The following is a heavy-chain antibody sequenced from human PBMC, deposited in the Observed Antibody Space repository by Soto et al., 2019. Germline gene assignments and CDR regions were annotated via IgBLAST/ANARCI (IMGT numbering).Heavy chain of an antibody. Sequence: QVQLVQSGAEVKNPGASVKVSCKASGYTFTRYGIGWARQAPGQGLEWMGWINTYNGNTNYAQNVQGRVTLTTDTSTSTAYMELRSLRSNDTAIYYCAMVDVYVIPSPQDVWGLGTTVIVSS. CDR3: AMVDVYVIPSPQDV. CDR2: INTYNGNT. D-gene: IGHD3-16*01. V-gene: IGHV1-18*01. J-gene: IGHJ6*02. CDR1: GYTFTRYG.